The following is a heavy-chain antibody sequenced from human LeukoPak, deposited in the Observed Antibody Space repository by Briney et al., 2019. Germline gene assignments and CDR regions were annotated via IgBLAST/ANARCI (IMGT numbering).Heavy chain of an antibody. CDR3: AREELTRIFDI. CDR1: GVSIRSNSYY. J-gene: IGHJ3*02. V-gene: IGHV4-61*01. CDR2: IYYSGST. Sequence: SETLSLTCTVSGVSIRSNSYYWAWIRQPPGKGLEWIGYIYYSGSTNYNPSLKSRVTISVDTSKNQFSLKLSSVTAADTAVYYCAREELTRIFDIWGQGTMVTVSS. D-gene: IGHD1-26*01.